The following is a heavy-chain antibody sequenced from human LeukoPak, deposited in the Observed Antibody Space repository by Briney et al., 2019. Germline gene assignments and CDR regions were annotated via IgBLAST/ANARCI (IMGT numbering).Heavy chain of an antibody. CDR3: ARGVYRDFWSGYSPYYFDY. Sequence: SVKVSCKASGGTFSSYAISWVRQAPGQGLEWMGGIIPIFGTANYAQKFQGRVTITADESTSTAYMELSSLRSEDTAVYYCARGVYRDFWSGYSPYYFDYWGQGTLVTVSS. CDR1: GGTFSSYA. D-gene: IGHD3-3*01. V-gene: IGHV1-69*01. J-gene: IGHJ4*02. CDR2: IIPIFGTA.